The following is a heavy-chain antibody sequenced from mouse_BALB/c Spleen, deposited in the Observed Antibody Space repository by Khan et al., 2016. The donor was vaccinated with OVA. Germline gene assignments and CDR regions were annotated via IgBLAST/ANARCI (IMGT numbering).Heavy chain of an antibody. V-gene: IGHV9-1*02. CDR2: INTYTGEP. D-gene: IGHD1-3*01. Sequence: QVQLKQSGPELKKPGETVKISCKASGYTFTNYRMNWMKQAPGKGLKWMGWINTYTGEPTYEDNFKGRFAFSLETSASAAYLQINSLKNEDMATXFCARETSYWYFDVWGAGTTVTVSS. J-gene: IGHJ1*01. CDR1: GYTFTNYR. CDR3: ARETSYWYFDV.